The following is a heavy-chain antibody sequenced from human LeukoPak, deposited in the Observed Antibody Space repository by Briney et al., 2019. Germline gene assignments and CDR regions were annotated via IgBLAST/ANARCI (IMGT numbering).Heavy chain of an antibody. V-gene: IGHV4-39*07. J-gene: IGHJ4*02. CDR1: GGSISSSSYY. CDR3: ARGGYYPSSFDY. CDR2: IYYSGST. D-gene: IGHD3-22*01. Sequence: SETLSLTCTVSGGSISSSSYYWGWIRQPPGKGLEWIGSIYYSGSTYYSPSLKSRVTISVDTSKNQFSLKLSSVTAADTAVYYCARGGYYPSSFDYWGQGTLVTVSS.